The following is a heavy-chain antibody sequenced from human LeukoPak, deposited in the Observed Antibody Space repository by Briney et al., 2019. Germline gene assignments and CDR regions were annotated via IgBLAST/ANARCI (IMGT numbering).Heavy chain of an antibody. J-gene: IGHJ5*02. CDR2: IYYSGST. CDR1: GGSISSYY. D-gene: IGHD3-3*01. V-gene: IGHV4-59*12. Sequence: SETLSLTCTVSGGSISSYYWSWIRQPPGKGLEWIGYIYYSGSTNYNPSLKSRVSISVDTSKNQFSLKLSSVTAADTAVYYCASSNYDSLHWFDPWGQGTLVTVSS. CDR3: ASSNYDSLHWFDP.